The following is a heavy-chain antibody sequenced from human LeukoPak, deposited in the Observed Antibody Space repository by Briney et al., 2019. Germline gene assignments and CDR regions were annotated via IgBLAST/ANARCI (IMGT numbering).Heavy chain of an antibody. D-gene: IGHD5-18*01. CDR3: ARDSTSSGYSFGYWLY. Sequence: GASVKVSCKASGYTFTGYYMHWVRQAPGQGLEWMGWINPNSGGTNYAQKFQGRVTMTRDTSISTAYMELSRLRSDDTAVYYCARDSTSSGYSFGYWLYWGQGTLVTVSS. J-gene: IGHJ4*02. V-gene: IGHV1-2*02. CDR2: INPNSGGT. CDR1: GYTFTGYY.